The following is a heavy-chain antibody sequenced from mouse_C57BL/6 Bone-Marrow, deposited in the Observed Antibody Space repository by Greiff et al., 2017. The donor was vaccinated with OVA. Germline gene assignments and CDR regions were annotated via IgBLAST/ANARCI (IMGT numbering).Heavy chain of an antibody. CDR3: TRGYSNYYAMYY. V-gene: IGHV1-15*01. CDR1: GYTFTDYE. J-gene: IGHJ4*01. D-gene: IGHD2-5*01. CDR2: IDPETGGT. Sequence: VQLQESGAELVRPGASVTLSCKASGYTFTDYEMHWVKQTPVHGLEWIGAIDPETGGTAYNQKFKGKAILTADKSSSTAYMELRSLTSEDSAVYYGTRGYSNYYAMYYGGQGTSVTVSA.